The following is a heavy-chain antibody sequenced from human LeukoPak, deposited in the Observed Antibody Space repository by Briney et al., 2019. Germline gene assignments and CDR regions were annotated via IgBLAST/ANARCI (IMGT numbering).Heavy chain of an antibody. V-gene: IGHV3-53*01. CDR2: LYSGGGT. Sequence: GYLRLSCAASGFTVRNNYMSWVRPAPGKGLEWVSVLYSGGGTYYTDSVKGRFTISRDNSKNTLYLQMNSLRVEDTAVYYCAREDRKGIHWRGGTCYNYYMDVWGKGTTVTVSS. J-gene: IGHJ6*03. D-gene: IGHD2-15*01. CDR1: GFTVRNNY. CDR3: AREDRKGIHWRGGTCYNYYMDV.